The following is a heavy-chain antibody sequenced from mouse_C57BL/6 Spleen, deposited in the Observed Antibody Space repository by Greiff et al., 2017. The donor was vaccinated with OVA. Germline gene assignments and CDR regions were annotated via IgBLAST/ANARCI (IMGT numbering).Heavy chain of an antibody. Sequence: LVESGAELVKPGASVKISCKASGYAFSSYWMNWVKQRPGKGLEWIGQIYPGDGDTNYNGKFKGKATLTADKSSSTAYMQLSSLTSEDSAVYFCARNGDYSNSDYWGQGTTLTVSS. CDR3: ARNGDYSNSDY. V-gene: IGHV1-80*01. J-gene: IGHJ2*01. CDR1: GYAFSSYW. CDR2: IYPGDGDT. D-gene: IGHD2-5*01.